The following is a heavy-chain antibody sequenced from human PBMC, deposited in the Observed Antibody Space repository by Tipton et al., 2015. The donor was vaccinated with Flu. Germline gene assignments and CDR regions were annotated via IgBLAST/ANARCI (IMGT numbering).Heavy chain of an antibody. CDR2: IYYSGST. CDR3: VRGGGSSSGRWFDP. Sequence: TLSLTCTVSGDSISSSSYYWGWIRQPPGKGLEWIGSIYYSGSTYYNPSLKSRVTISVDTSKNQFSLKLSSVTAADTAVYYCVRGGGSSSGRWFDPWGRGTLVTVSS. J-gene: IGHJ5*02. CDR1: GDSISSSSYY. V-gene: IGHV4-39*07. D-gene: IGHD3-10*01.